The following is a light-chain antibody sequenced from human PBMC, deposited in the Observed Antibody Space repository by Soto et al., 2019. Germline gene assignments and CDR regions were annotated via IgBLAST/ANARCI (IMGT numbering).Light chain of an antibody. V-gene: IGLV2-8*01. CDR3: CSYAGSSTYV. CDR2: DVN. Sequence: QSVLSQPPSASGSPGQSVTISCTGTSSDVGAYIFVSWYQQHPGKAPKLMVYDVNRRPPGVPDRFFGSKSGNTASLTVSGLQAEDEADYYCCSYAGSSTYVFGTGTKVTVL. J-gene: IGLJ1*01. CDR1: SSDVGAYIF.